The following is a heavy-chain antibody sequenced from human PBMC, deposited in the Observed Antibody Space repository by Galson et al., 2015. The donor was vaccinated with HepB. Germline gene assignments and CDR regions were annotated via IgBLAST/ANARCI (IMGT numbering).Heavy chain of an antibody. CDR3: ARDRGYFDL. Sequence: SLRLSCAASGFFVSNYYMNWDRQAPGTGLEWVSSIDTRGVVRYVDSVKGRFTISRDSSKNTLDLQINNLRAEDTAAYFCARDRGYFDLWGRGTLVTVSS. CDR2: IDTRGVV. J-gene: IGHJ2*01. CDR1: GFFVSNYY. V-gene: IGHV3-66*01.